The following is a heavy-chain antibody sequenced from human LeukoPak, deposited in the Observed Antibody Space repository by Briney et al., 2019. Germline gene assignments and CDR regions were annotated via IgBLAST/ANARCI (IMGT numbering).Heavy chain of an antibody. CDR3: ARDSGIGGTGNEFDY. Sequence: GGSLRLSCEASGFSFSNFEMNWVRQPPGKGLEWVAYISEDATTVYYAGSVRGRFTISRDDAKNSLYLQMSSLRAEDTAVYYCARDSGIGGTGNEFDYWGQGTLVTVSS. CDR2: ISEDATTV. D-gene: IGHD6-19*01. J-gene: IGHJ4*02. CDR1: GFSFSNFE. V-gene: IGHV3-48*03.